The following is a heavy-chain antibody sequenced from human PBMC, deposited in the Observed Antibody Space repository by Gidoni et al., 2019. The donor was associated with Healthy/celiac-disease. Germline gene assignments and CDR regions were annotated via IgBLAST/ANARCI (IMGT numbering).Heavy chain of an antibody. D-gene: IGHD2-21*02. J-gene: IGHJ3*02. Sequence: QVQLQESGPGLVKPSETLSLTCTVSGGSISSYYWSWIRQPPGKGLEWIGYIYYSGSTNYNPSLKSRVTISVDTSKNQFSLKLSSVTAADTAVYYCARLVVTPRDAFDIWGQGTMVTVSS. CDR3: ARLVVTPRDAFDI. V-gene: IGHV4-59*01. CDR2: IYYSGST. CDR1: GGSISSYY.